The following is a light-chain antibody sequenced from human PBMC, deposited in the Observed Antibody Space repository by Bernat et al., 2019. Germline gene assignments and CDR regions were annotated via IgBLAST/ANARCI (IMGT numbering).Light chain of an antibody. Sequence: EIVLTQSPGTLSLSPGERATLSCRASQSVSSSYLAWYQQKPGQAPRLLIYGASSRATGIPDRFSGIGSVTDFTLTISRLEPEDFSVYYCQQYGSSPITFGQGTRLEIK. CDR2: GAS. V-gene: IGKV3-20*01. CDR3: QQYGSSPIT. CDR1: QSVSSSY. J-gene: IGKJ5*01.